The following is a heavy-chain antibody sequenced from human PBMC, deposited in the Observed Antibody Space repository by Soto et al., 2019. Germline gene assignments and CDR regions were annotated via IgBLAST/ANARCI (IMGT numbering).Heavy chain of an antibody. CDR3: ARVRSDLHLWTRGPDFDY. Sequence: EVQLVESGGGLVQPGGSLRLSCEASGFTLSNYWMTWVRQPPGKGLEWLTIIKRDGTEAYYVDSIRGRFTASIDNAKNSLFLQMTSLRPEDAAVYFCARVRSDLHLWTRGPDFDYWGRGTLVTVSS. V-gene: IGHV3-7*03. CDR1: GFTLSNYW. CDR2: IKRDGTEA. D-gene: IGHD1-1*01. J-gene: IGHJ4*02.